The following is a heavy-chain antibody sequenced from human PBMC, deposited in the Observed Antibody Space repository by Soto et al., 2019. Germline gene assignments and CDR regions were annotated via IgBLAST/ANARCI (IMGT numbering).Heavy chain of an antibody. CDR3: ARDRIEAAGTPRFNYYYGMDV. D-gene: IGHD6-13*01. Sequence: GGSLRLSCAASGFTVSSTYMTWVRQAPGKGLEWVSVIYGGLTASYADSVKGRFTISRDNSKNTVFLQMNSLRGEDTAVYYCARDRIEAAGTPRFNYYYGMDVWGQGTTVTVSS. V-gene: IGHV3-53*01. CDR2: IYGGLTA. CDR1: GFTVSSTY. J-gene: IGHJ6*02.